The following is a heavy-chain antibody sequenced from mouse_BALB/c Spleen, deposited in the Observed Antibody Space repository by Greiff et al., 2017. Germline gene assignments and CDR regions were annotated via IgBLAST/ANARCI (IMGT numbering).Heavy chain of an antibody. CDR2: ISYSGST. CDR3: ARGVRLGDYFDY. Sequence: VQLKESGPGLVKPSQSLSLTCTVTGYSITSDYAWNWIRQFPGNKLEWMGYISYSGSTSYNPSLKSRISITRDTSKNQFFLQLNSVTTEDTATYDCARGVRLGDYFDYWGQGTTLTVSS. V-gene: IGHV3-2*02. J-gene: IGHJ2*01. D-gene: IGHD1-2*01. CDR1: GYSITSDYA.